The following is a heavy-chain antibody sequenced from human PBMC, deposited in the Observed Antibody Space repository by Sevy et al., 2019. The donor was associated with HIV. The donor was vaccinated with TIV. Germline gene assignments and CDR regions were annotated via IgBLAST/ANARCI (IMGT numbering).Heavy chain of an antibody. Sequence: GGSLRLSCAASGFTFSSYGMHWVRQAPGKGLEWVAVIWYDGSNKYYADSVKGRFTISRDNSKNTLYLQMNSLRAEDTAVYYCAKEFGSSLAPRAFDIWGQGTMVTVSS. D-gene: IGHD6-13*01. V-gene: IGHV3-33*06. CDR3: AKEFGSSLAPRAFDI. J-gene: IGHJ3*02. CDR2: IWYDGSNK. CDR1: GFTFSSYG.